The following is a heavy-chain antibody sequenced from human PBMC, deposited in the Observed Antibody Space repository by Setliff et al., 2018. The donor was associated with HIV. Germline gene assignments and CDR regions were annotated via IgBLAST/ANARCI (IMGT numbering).Heavy chain of an antibody. Sequence: GESLRLSCAASGFTFSNYAMSWVRQAPGKGLEWVSAIYGSSGSTNYADSVKGRFTISRDNSKNMLYLQMDSLRAEDTAVYYCAKGQDGLRYNWFDPWGHGTLVTVSS. J-gene: IGHJ5*02. CDR3: AKGQDGLRYNWFDP. V-gene: IGHV3-23*01. CDR2: IYGSSGST. CDR1: GFTFSNYA.